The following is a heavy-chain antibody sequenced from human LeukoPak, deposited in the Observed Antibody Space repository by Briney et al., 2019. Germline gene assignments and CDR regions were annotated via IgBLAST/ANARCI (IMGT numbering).Heavy chain of an antibody. J-gene: IGHJ4*02. V-gene: IGHV3-30*02. CDR2: IRYDGSNK. D-gene: IGHD1-26*01. CDR1: GFTFSSYG. CDR3: VRDKATGSSSGSLFDN. Sequence: GGSLRLSCAASGFTFSSYGMHWVRQAPGKGLEWVAFIRYDGSNKYYADSVKGRFTISRDNAKNSLYLQMNSLRAEDTAVYYCVRDKATGSSSGSLFDNWGQGTLVTVSS.